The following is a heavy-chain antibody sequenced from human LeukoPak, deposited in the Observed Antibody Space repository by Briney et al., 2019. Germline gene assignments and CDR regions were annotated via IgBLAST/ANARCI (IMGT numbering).Heavy chain of an antibody. Sequence: SETLSLTCSVSGGSISSTRYYWGWIRQPPGKGLEWIGYIYYSGSTYYNPSLKSRVTISVDTSKNQFSLKLSSVTAADTAVYYCASTRYSSSPPDYWGQGTLVTVSS. CDR3: ASTRYSSSPPDY. CDR2: IYYSGST. J-gene: IGHJ4*02. D-gene: IGHD6-6*01. V-gene: IGHV4-30-4*08. CDR1: GGSISSTRYY.